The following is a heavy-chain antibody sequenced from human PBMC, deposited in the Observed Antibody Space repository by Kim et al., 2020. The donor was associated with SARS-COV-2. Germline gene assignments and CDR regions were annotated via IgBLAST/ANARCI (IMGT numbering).Heavy chain of an antibody. CDR3: AIGGSNFQY. V-gene: IGHV4-61*02. CDR2: IHFSGDT. J-gene: IGHJ1*01. Sequence: SETLSLTCTVSGGSISSGTYYWSWIRQSAGKGLEWIGRIHFSGDTNYSLSIKSRVTITLASSKNQFILMLTSVTAAATAVYYCAIGGSNFQYWGQNAPVTVSS. D-gene: IGHD3-10*01. CDR1: GGSISSGTYY.